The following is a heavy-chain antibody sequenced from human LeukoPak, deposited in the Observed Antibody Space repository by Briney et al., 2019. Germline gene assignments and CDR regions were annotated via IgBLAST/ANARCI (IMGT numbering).Heavy chain of an antibody. V-gene: IGHV4-34*01. CDR2: INHSGST. CDR1: GGSFSGYY. CDR3: AKGDSGSYGALDI. D-gene: IGHD1-26*01. Sequence: PSETLSLTCAVYGGSFSGYYWSWIRQPPGKGLEWIGEINHSGSTNYNPSLKSRVTISVDTSKNQFSLKLSSVTAADTAVYYCAKGDSGSYGALDIWGQGTMVTVSS. J-gene: IGHJ3*02.